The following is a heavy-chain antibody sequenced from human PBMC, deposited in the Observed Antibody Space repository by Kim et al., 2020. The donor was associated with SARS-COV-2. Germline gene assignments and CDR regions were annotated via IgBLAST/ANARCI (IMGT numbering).Heavy chain of an antibody. D-gene: IGHD1-7*01. Sequence: ASVKVSCKASGYTFTRYGINWVRQAPGQGLEWVAWISGYNGNTNYALKFEDRVTVTTDTFSNTAYMELRRLTSDDTAVYFCARSHWNYAIGEYQYKYVMDLWGRGTTVIVSS. CDR2: ISGYNGNT. CDR3: ARSHWNYAIGEYQYKYVMDL. V-gene: IGHV1-18*04. CDR1: GYTFTRYG. J-gene: IGHJ6*02.